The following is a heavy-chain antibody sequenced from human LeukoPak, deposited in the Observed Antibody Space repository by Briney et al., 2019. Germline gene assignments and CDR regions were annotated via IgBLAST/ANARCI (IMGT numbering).Heavy chain of an antibody. CDR1: GFTFDDYA. Sequence: AGGSLRLSCAASGFTFDDYAMHWVRQAPGKGLEWVSGIGWDDISRGYADSVKGRFTISRDNTKNSLYLQMSSLRTEDMGFYYCARSSGWERHFDYWGQGTLVTVSS. V-gene: IGHV3-9*03. D-gene: IGHD6-19*01. J-gene: IGHJ4*02. CDR3: ARSSGWERHFDY. CDR2: IGWDDISR.